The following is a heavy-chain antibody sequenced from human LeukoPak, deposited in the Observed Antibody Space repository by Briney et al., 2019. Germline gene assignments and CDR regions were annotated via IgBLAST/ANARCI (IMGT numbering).Heavy chain of an antibody. CDR3: ARGIAAAGTVWFDP. CDR1: GGSFSGYY. Sequence: SETLSLTCAVYGGSFSGYYWSWIRQPPGKGLEWIGEINHSGSTNYNSSLKSRVTISVDTSKNQFSLKLSSVTAADTAVYYCARGIAAAGTVWFDPWGQGTLVTVSS. CDR2: INHSGST. V-gene: IGHV4-34*01. D-gene: IGHD6-13*01. J-gene: IGHJ5*02.